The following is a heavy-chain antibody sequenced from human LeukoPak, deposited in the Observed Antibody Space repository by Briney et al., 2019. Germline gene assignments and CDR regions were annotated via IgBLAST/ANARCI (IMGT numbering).Heavy chain of an antibody. V-gene: IGHV3-7*01. CDR3: ARDRRFLEWLFLDY. D-gene: IGHD3-3*01. CDR2: IKQDGSEK. J-gene: IGHJ4*02. CDR1: GFTFTAYW. Sequence: PGGSLRLSCAASGFTFTAYWMTWVRQAPGKGLEWVANIKQDGSEKFYVDSVKGRFTISRENAKNSVYLQMSSLRAEDTAVYYCARDRRFLEWLFLDYWVQGTLVTVSS.